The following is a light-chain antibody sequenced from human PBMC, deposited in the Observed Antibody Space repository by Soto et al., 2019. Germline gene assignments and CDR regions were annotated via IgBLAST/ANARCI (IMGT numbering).Light chain of an antibody. CDR1: QSVSSN. V-gene: IGKV3-15*01. CDR3: QQYSNWPYT. J-gene: IGKJ2*01. Sequence: EIVMTQSPATLSVSPGERATLSCRASQSVSSNLACYQQKPGQAPRLLIYGASTRATGIPARFSGSGSGTEFTLTISSLQSEDFAVYYCQQYSNWPYTFGQGTNLEIK. CDR2: GAS.